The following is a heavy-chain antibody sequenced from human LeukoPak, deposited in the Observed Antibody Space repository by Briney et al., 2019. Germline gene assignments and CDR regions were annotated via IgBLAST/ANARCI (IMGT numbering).Heavy chain of an antibody. D-gene: IGHD3-10*01. V-gene: IGHV4-39*01. J-gene: IGHJ4*02. Sequence: SETLSLTCTVSGGSISSSSYYWGWIRQPPGKGLEGIGSIYYSGSTYYNPSLKSRVTISVDTSKNQFSLKLSSVTAADTAVHYCARHREYYGSGSQTYYFDYWGQGTLVTVSS. CDR3: ARHREYYGSGSQTYYFDY. CDR1: GGSISSSSYY. CDR2: IYYSGST.